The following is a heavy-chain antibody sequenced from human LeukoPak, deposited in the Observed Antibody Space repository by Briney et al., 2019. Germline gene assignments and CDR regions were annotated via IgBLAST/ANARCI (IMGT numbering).Heavy chain of an antibody. J-gene: IGHJ6*04. CDR1: GFTFSSYE. Sequence: GGSLRLSCAASGFTFSSYEMNWVRQAPGKGLEWVSYISSSGSTIYYADSVKGRFTISRDNAKNSLYLQMNSLRAEDTAVYYCARRYCNGGSCRNTRSYYYYYGMDVWGKGTTVTVSS. V-gene: IGHV3-48*03. CDR2: ISSSGSTI. CDR3: ARRYCNGGSCRNTRSYYYYYGMDV. D-gene: IGHD2-15*01.